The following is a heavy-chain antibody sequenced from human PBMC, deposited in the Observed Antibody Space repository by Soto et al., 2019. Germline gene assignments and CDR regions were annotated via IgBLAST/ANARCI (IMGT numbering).Heavy chain of an antibody. CDR1: GFTFSSYA. V-gene: IGHV3-64*01. CDR2: ISSNGGST. Sequence: EVQLVESGGGLVQPGGSLRLSCAASGFTFSSYAMHWVRQAPGKGLEYVSAISSNGGSTYYANSVKGRFTISRDNSKNTLYLQMGSLRAEDMAVYYCARGSALGVTTLDYWGQGTLVTVSS. J-gene: IGHJ4*02. D-gene: IGHD2-21*02. CDR3: ARGSALGVTTLDY.